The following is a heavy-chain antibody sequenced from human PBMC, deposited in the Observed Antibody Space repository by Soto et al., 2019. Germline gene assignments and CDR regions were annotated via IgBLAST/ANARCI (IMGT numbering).Heavy chain of an antibody. Sequence: EVQLVQFGGGLVQPGGSLRLTCGASGFTLSGHWMSWVRQGPGKGLEWVANVNEDGSDEYYADSVKGRFTIFRDNVKNPLCLEMNSLKVEGTAVYDCARGGGNFDQWGQGTLVTVSS. D-gene: IGHD3-16*01. J-gene: IGHJ4*02. CDR2: VNEDGSDE. CDR3: ARGGGNFDQ. V-gene: IGHV3-7*04. CDR1: GFTLSGHW.